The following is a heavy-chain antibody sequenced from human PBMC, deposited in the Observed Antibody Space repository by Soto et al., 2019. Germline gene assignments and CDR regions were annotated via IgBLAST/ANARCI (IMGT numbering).Heavy chain of an antibody. CDR2: IYYSGST. J-gene: IGHJ5*02. CDR1: GGSISSGGYY. CDR3: ARGAGNAYRLYWFDP. D-gene: IGHD1-1*01. Sequence: QVQLQESGPGLVKPSQTLSLTCTVSGGSISSGGYYWSWIRQHPGKGLEWIGYIYYSGSTYYNPSLKRRVTISVDTSKTQVSLKLSSVTAADTAVYYCARGAGNAYRLYWFDPWGQGTLVTVSS. V-gene: IGHV4-31*03.